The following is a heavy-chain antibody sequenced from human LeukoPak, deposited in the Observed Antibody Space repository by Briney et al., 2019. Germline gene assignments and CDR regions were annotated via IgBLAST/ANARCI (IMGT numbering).Heavy chain of an antibody. CDR2: INSDGSST. V-gene: IGHV3-74*01. CDR3: AREIVVVPAAIRGWFDP. J-gene: IGHJ5*02. Sequence: PGTSLRLSCAASGFSFSTYGMHWVRQAPGKGLVWVSRINSDGSSTSYADSVKGRFTISRDNAKNTLYLQMNSLRAEDTAVYYCAREIVVVPAAIRGWFDPWGQGTLVTVSS. CDR1: GFSFSTYG. D-gene: IGHD2-2*01.